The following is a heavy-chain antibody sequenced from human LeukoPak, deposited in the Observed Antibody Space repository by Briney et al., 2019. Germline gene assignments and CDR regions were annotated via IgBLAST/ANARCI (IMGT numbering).Heavy chain of an antibody. Sequence: GGSLRLSCAASGFTFSSYDMSWVRQAPGNGREWVSGITYSSGYTYYADTVKGRLTISRDNSRNTLYLQMTSLRAEDTAVYYCAKDPSDLGGSGSNNYFDCWGQGTLVTVSS. CDR2: ITYSSGYT. CDR1: GFTFSSYD. J-gene: IGHJ4*02. CDR3: AKDPSDLGGSGSNNYFDC. V-gene: IGHV3-23*01. D-gene: IGHD3-10*01.